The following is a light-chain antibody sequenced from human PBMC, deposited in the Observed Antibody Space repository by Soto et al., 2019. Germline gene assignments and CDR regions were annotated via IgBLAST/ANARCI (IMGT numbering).Light chain of an antibody. CDR2: RNN. J-gene: IGLJ2*01. CDR1: SSNIGSNY. CDR3: AAWDDSLSGVV. Sequence: QSVLTQPPSASGTPGQRVTISCSGRSSNIGSNYVYWYQQLPGTAPKLLIYRNNQRPSGVPDRFSGSESGTSASLAISGLRSEDEADYYCAAWDDSLSGVVFGGGTKVTVL. V-gene: IGLV1-47*01.